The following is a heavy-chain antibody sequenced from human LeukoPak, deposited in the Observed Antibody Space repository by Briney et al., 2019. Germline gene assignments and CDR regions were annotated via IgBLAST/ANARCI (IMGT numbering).Heavy chain of an antibody. Sequence: HPGGSLRLSCAASGFTFSSYGMHWVRQAPGKGLEWVAFIRYDGSNKYYADSVKGRFTISRDNSKNTLYLQMNGLRTEDTAVYYCANIASYGDYGYFDYWGQGTLVTVSS. CDR3: ANIASYGDYGYFDY. CDR2: IRYDGSNK. V-gene: IGHV3-30*02. D-gene: IGHD4-17*01. CDR1: GFTFSSYG. J-gene: IGHJ4*02.